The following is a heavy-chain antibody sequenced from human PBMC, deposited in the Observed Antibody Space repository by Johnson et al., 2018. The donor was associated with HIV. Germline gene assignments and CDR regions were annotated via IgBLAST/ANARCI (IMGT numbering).Heavy chain of an antibody. Sequence: QVQLVESGGGLVQPGGSLRLSCAASGFTFSSYGMHWVRQAPGKGLEWVAFIRYDGSNKYYADSVKGRFTISRDNSKNTVFLQMNSLRPEDTAMYYCAAYYDFWSGSYTSGFDIWGQGTMVTVSS. J-gene: IGHJ3*02. V-gene: IGHV3-30*02. CDR1: GFTFSSYG. D-gene: IGHD3-3*01. CDR2: IRYDGSNK. CDR3: AAYYDFWSGSYTSGFDI.